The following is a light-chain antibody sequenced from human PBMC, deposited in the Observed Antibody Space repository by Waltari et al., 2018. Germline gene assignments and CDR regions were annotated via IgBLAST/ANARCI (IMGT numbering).Light chain of an antibody. CDR2: LGS. V-gene: IGKV2-28*01. Sequence: DIVMTQSPLSLPVTPGEPASISCRSSESLLHIDAHIYLDWYVQKPGQSPQLLIYLGSNRASGVPDRFRGSASGTDFTLKISKVEAEDVGVYYCMQALQVPHTFGPGTKVDIK. CDR3: MQALQVPHT. J-gene: IGKJ3*01. CDR1: ESLLHIDAHIY.